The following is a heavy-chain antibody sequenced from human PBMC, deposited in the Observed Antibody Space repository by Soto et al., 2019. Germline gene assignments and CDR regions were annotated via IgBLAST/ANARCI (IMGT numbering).Heavy chain of an antibody. D-gene: IGHD3-22*01. Sequence: GGSLRLSCAASGFTVSSNYMSWVRQAPGKGLEWVSVIYSGGSTYYADSVKGRFTISRDNSKNTLYLQMNSLRAEDTAVYYCARDKPPGDSSGYYYVGGIDYWGQGTLVTVSS. CDR2: IYSGGST. CDR3: ARDKPPGDSSGYYYVGGIDY. V-gene: IGHV3-53*01. J-gene: IGHJ4*02. CDR1: GFTVSSNY.